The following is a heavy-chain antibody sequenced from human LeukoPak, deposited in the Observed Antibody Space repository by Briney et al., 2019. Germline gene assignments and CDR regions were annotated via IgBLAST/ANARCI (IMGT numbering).Heavy chain of an antibody. J-gene: IGHJ5*02. V-gene: IGHV3-7*04. Sequence: GGSLRLSCAASGFSFSSYWMSWVRQAPGKGLEWVANIKQDGSDKYYMDSVKGRLTISRDNSKNSLYLQMDSLRAEDTAVYSCARGSTYYSGWFDPWGQGTLVTVSS. CDR1: GFSFSSYW. CDR3: ARGSTYYSGWFDP. CDR2: IKQDGSDK. D-gene: IGHD3-22*01.